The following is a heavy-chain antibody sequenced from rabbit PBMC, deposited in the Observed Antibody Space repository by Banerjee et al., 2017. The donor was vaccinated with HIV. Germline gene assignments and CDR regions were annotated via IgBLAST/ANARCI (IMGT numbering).Heavy chain of an antibody. Sequence: QSLEESGGDLVKPGASLTLTCTASGFSFSSSYYMCWVRQAPGKGLEWIACIYGGSSGSTYYASWAKGRFTISKTSSTTVTLQMTSLTAADTATYFCARDTGSSYELWGPGTLVTVS. D-gene: IGHD8-1*01. CDR1: GFSFSSSYY. V-gene: IGHV1S40*01. CDR3: ARDTGSSYEL. J-gene: IGHJ4*01. CDR2: IYGGSSGST.